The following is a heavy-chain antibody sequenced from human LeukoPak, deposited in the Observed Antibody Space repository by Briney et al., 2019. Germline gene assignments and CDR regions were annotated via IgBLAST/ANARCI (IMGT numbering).Heavy chain of an antibody. D-gene: IGHD5-24*01. V-gene: IGHV4-30-2*01. CDR1: GGSISSGGYS. J-gene: IGHJ4*02. CDR2: IYHSGST. CDR3: ARDQRDGYSFDY. Sequence: SQTLSLTCAVSGGSISSGGYSWSWIRQPPGKGLEWIGYIYHSGSTYYNPSLKSRVTISVDRSKNQFSLKLSSVTAADTAVCYCARDQRDGYSFDYWGQGTLVTVSS.